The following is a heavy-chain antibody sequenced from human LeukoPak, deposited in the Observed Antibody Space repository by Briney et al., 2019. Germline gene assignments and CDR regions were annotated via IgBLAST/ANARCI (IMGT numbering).Heavy chain of an antibody. CDR2: INPNSGGT. D-gene: IGHD3-22*01. CDR1: GYTFTGYY. V-gene: IGHV1-2*06. CDR3: ARDRDDSSGYNFDY. J-gene: IGHJ4*02. Sequence: ASVKVSCKASGYTFTGYYMHWVRQAPGQGLEWMGRINPNSGGTNYAQKFQGRVTMTRDTSISTAYMELSRLRSGDTAVYYCARDRDDSSGYNFDYWGQGTLVTVSS.